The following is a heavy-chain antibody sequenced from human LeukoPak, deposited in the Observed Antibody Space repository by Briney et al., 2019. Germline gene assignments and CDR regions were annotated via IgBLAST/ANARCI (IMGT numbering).Heavy chain of an antibody. CDR2: ISGSGGST. J-gene: IGHJ4*02. Sequence: GGSLRLSCAASGFNVSSKYMNWVRQAPGRGLEWVSSISGSGGSTYYADSVKGRFTISRDNSKNTLYLQMNSLRAEDTAVYYCAKLDDDIVVVPAALFDYWGQGTLVTVSS. D-gene: IGHD2-2*01. V-gene: IGHV3-23*01. CDR3: AKLDDDIVVVPAALFDY. CDR1: GFNVSSKY.